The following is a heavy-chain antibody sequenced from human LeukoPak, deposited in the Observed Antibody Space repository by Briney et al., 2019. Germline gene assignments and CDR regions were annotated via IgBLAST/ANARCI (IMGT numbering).Heavy chain of an antibody. CDR3: ARDYYYDSSGYYHGIFDY. D-gene: IGHD3-22*01. J-gene: IGHJ4*02. CDR2: ISSSSSTI. Sequence: QPGGSLRLSCAASGFTFSSYSMNWVRQAPGKGLEWVSYISSSSSTIYYADSVKGRFTISRDNAKNSLYLQMNSLRAEYTAVYYCARDYYYDSSGYYHGIFDYWGQGTLVTVSS. CDR1: GFTFSSYS. V-gene: IGHV3-48*01.